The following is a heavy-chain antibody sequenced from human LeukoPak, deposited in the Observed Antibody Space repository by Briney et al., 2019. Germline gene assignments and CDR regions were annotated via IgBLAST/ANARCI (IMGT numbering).Heavy chain of an antibody. CDR2: ISNSGSTT. D-gene: IGHD3-16*01. CDR1: GFTLSDHY. CDR3: ARGGTSKGNTY. Sequence: PGGSLRLSCAASGFTLSDHYMSWIRQAPGKGLEWVSFISNSGSTTYYADSVKGRFTISRDNANNLLYLQMNSLRADDTAVYYCARGGTSKGNTYWGQGTLVTVSS. J-gene: IGHJ4*02. V-gene: IGHV3-11*01.